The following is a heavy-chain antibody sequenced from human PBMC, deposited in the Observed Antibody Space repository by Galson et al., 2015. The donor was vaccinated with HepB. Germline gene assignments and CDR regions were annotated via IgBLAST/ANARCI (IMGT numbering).Heavy chain of an antibody. CDR2: ISSSSSTI. Sequence: SLRLSCAASGFTFSSYSMNWVRQAPGKGLEWVSYISSSSSTIYYADSVKGRFTISRDNAKNSLYLQMNSLRDEDTAVYYCARLEYQLLFFAFDIWGQGTMVTVSS. CDR1: GFTFSSYS. D-gene: IGHD2-2*01. V-gene: IGHV3-48*02. J-gene: IGHJ3*02. CDR3: ARLEYQLLFFAFDI.